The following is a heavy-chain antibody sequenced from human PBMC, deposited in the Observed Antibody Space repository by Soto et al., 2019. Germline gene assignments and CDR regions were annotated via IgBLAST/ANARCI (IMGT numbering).Heavy chain of an antibody. J-gene: IGHJ4*02. Sequence: GESLKISCEASGYSFTSDWISWVRQMPGKGLEWMGRIDPSDSYVNYSPSFQGHVTISADKSISTAYLQWSGLKASDTAVYYCARHYYDSSGYYLFLDYWGQGTLVTVSS. V-gene: IGHV5-10-1*01. CDR3: ARHYYDSSGYYLFLDY. CDR2: IDPSDSYV. CDR1: GYSFTSDW. D-gene: IGHD3-22*01.